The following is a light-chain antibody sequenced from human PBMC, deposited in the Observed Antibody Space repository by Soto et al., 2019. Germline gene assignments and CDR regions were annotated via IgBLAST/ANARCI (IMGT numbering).Light chain of an antibody. CDR1: PSVGST. CDR3: QMYINCTPDRM. Sequence: EIVMTQSPATLSVSPGERATLSCRASPSVGSTLAWYQQKPGKAPRLLIYGASTRATGIPARFSVSGSCTAFTLTISSMQSAAFAMYFCQMYINCTPDRMFGQATKVEVK. V-gene: IGKV3-15*01. J-gene: IGKJ1*01. CDR2: GAS.